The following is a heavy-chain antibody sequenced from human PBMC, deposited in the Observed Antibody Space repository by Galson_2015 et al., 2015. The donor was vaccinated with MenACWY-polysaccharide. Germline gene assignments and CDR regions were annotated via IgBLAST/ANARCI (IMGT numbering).Heavy chain of an antibody. J-gene: IGHJ4*02. CDR3: AAYYASGSSFAY. D-gene: IGHD3-10*01. Sequence: SETLSLTCTVSGGSFSSSSFYWGWIRQTPGKGLEWMGTIYFSGDTFYNPSLKSRITISLDTSRNQFSLKLTSVTAADTAVYFCAAYYASGSSFAYWGQGTLVPVSS. CDR1: GGSFSSSSFY. V-gene: IGHV4-39*07. CDR2: IYFSGDT.